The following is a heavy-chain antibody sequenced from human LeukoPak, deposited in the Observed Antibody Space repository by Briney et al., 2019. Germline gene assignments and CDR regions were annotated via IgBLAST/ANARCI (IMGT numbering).Heavy chain of an antibody. CDR3: ARDQSFYYYGSGSYHSYYYYGMDV. J-gene: IGHJ6*02. CDR1: GSTFSSYS. V-gene: IGHV3-48*01. CDR2: ISSSSSTI. D-gene: IGHD3-10*01. Sequence: PGGSLRLSCAASGSTFSSYSMNWVRQAPGKGLEWVSYISSSSSTIYYADSVKGRFTISRDNAKNSLYLQMNSLRAEDTAVYYCARDQSFYYYGSGSYHSYYYYGMDVWGQGTTVTVSS.